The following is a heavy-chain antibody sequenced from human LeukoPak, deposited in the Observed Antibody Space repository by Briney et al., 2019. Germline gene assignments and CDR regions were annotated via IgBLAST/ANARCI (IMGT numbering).Heavy chain of an antibody. CDR3: ARRRDRGYDFDY. CDR1: GGSISSYY. Sequence: PSETLSLTCTVSGGSISSYYWSWIRQPPGKGLEWIAYIYYSGSTNYNPSLKSRVTISVDTSKNQFSLRLSSVTAADTAVYYCARRRDRGYDFDYWGQGTLVTVSS. D-gene: IGHD5-12*01. CDR2: IYYSGST. V-gene: IGHV4-59*12. J-gene: IGHJ4*02.